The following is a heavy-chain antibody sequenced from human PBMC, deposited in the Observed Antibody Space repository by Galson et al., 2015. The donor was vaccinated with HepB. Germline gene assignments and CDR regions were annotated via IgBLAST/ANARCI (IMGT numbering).Heavy chain of an antibody. J-gene: IGHJ4*02. CDR3: AKARYDGGFYVFDY. V-gene: IGHV3-23*01. Sequence: SLRLSCAASGFTFSDYAMSWVRQVPGKGLEWVSIIRGSGDNTNYADSVKGRFTISRDNSKHTLFLQMYTLRAADTAVYYCAKARYDGGFYVFDYWGQGTLVTVSS. CDR1: GFTFSDYA. CDR2: IRGSGDNT. D-gene: IGHD3-22*01.